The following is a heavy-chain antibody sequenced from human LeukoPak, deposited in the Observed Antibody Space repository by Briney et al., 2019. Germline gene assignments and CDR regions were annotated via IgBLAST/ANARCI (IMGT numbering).Heavy chain of an antibody. Sequence: GASVKVSCKASGYMVTGYYMHWVRQSPGHGREGMGWINPNSGGTNYAQKFQGRVTMTRDTSISTAYMELSSLRSDDTAVYYCARGYCSGDCFTLFDYWGQGTLVTVSS. CDR3: ARGYCSGDCFTLFDY. J-gene: IGHJ4*02. D-gene: IGHD2-21*02. V-gene: IGHV1-2*02. CDR2: INPNSGGT. CDR1: GYMVTGYY.